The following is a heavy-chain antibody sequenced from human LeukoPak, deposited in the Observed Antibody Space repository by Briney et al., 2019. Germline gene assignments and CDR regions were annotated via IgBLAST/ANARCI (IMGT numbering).Heavy chain of an antibody. J-gene: IGHJ4*02. CDR3: ARVSVAVAGAH. CDR1: GFTFSSYW. D-gene: IGHD6-19*01. Sequence: GGSLRLSCAASGFTFSSYWMHWVRQAPGKGLVWVSRINSDGSSTSYADSVKGRFTIPRDNAKNTLYLQMNSLRAEDTAVYYCARVSVAVAGAHWGQGTLVTVSS. V-gene: IGHV3-74*01. CDR2: INSDGSST.